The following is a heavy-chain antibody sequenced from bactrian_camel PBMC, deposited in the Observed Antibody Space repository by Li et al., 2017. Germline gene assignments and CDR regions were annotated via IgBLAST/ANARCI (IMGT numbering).Heavy chain of an antibody. CDR1: GYDYSSTC. V-gene: IGHV3S54*01. CDR3: AADPSRELWVGYPPYKY. D-gene: IGHD5*01. Sequence: HVQLVESGGGSVQAGGSLRLSCAASGYDYSSTCVGWFRQAPGKERELVASTHTTYDYTYYSESVKGRFTISKDNAKNTLYLQMNSLKPEDTAVYYCAADPSRELWVGYPPYKYWGQGTQVTVS. J-gene: IGHJ4*01. CDR2: THTTYDYT.